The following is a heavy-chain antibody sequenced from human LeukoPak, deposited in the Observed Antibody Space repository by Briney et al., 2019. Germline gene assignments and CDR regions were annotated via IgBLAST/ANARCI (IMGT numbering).Heavy chain of an antibody. CDR1: GYTFTGYY. Sequence: ASVKVSCKASGYTFTGYYMHWVRQAPGQGLEWMGWISAYNGNTNYAQKLQGRVTMTTDTSTSTAYMELRSLRSDDTAVYYCARDYYYYDSSANGPFDYWGQGTLVTVSS. J-gene: IGHJ4*02. CDR2: ISAYNGNT. V-gene: IGHV1-18*04. D-gene: IGHD3-22*01. CDR3: ARDYYYYDSSANGPFDY.